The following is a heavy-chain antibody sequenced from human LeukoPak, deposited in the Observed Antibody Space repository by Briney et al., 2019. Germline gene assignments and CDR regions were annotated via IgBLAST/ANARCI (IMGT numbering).Heavy chain of an antibody. D-gene: IGHD2-21*02. V-gene: IGHV3-23*01. CDR1: GLTFSNYA. J-gene: IGHJ3*02. Sequence: GGSLRLSCTASGLTFSNYATTWVRQVPGKGLEWVSSITGSGRGTYYADSVKGRFSVSRDNSQNTVFLHMSSLRADDTALYYCSKDPNGDYVGAFDMWGPGTMVTVSS. CDR2: ITGSGRGT. CDR3: SKDPNGDYVGAFDM.